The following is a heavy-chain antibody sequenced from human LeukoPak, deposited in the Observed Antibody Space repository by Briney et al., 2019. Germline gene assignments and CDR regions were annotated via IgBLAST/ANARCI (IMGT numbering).Heavy chain of an antibody. CDR1: GFSFNTYA. CDR2: ISGSGGST. V-gene: IGHV3-23*01. CDR3: AKAIVAMGHAFDI. Sequence: GGSLRLSCAASGFSFNTYAMSWVRQAPGKGLEWVSAISGSGGSTYYADSVKGRFTISRDNSKNTLYLQMNSLRAEDTAVYYCAKAIVAMGHAFDIWGQGTMVTVSS. J-gene: IGHJ3*02. D-gene: IGHD5-12*01.